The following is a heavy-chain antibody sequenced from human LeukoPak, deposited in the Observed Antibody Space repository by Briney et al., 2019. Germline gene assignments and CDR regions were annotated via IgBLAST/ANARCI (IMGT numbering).Heavy chain of an antibody. D-gene: IGHD4-17*01. CDR2: INPSGGST. Sequence: ASVTVSCKASGYTFTSYYMHWVRQAPGQGLEWMGIINPSGGSTSYAQKFQGRVTMTRDMSTSTVYMELSSLRSEDTAVYYCARVPNYGGYDYWGQGTLVTVSS. J-gene: IGHJ4*02. CDR1: GYTFTSYY. V-gene: IGHV1-46*01. CDR3: ARVPNYGGYDY.